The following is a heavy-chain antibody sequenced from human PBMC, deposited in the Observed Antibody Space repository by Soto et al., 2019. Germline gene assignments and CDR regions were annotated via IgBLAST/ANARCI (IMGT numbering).Heavy chain of an antibody. CDR2: IKSKSDGGTT. Sequence: NPVGSLRLSCAASGFTFNEAWMSWGREGPGKGLDWVGRIKSKSDGGTTEYAAPVRGRFTISRDDSKNTLYLQMNSLKTEDTAVYYCTTDLWRIAVVVGSTGYFNPWGQGTPVTVS. CDR3: TTDLWRIAVVVGSTGYFNP. J-gene: IGHJ5*02. D-gene: IGHD2-15*01. CDR1: GFTFNEAW. V-gene: IGHV3-15*01.